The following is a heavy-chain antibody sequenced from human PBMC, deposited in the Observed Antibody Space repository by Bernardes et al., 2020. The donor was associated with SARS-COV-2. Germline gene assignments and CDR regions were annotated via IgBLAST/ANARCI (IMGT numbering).Heavy chain of an antibody. V-gene: IGHV1-24*01. Sequence: ASVKVSCMVSGYTLTALSMHWVRHAPGKGLEWMGGFDPEDGETIYAQKFQGRVTMTEDTSTDTAYMELSSLRSEDTAVYYCATAPAVCSSTSCRIWFDHWSKGT. CDR1: GYTLTALS. CDR2: FDPEDGET. CDR3: ATAPAVCSSTSCRIWFDH. D-gene: IGHD2-2*01. J-gene: IGHJ5*02.